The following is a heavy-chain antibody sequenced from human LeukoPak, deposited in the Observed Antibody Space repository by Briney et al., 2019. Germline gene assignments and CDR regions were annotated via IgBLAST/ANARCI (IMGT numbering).Heavy chain of an antibody. CDR2: MYHRGST. CDR1: GHSISSGYY. CDR3: ARDFGYSSSWYWFDP. D-gene: IGHD6-13*01. Sequence: PSETLSLTCSVSGHSISSGYYWGWIRQPPGKGLEWIGTMYHRGSTYYNPSLKSRVTMSGDTSKNHFSLKLSSVIAADAAVYYCARDFGYSSSWYWFDPWGQGTLVTVSS. V-gene: IGHV4-38-2*02. J-gene: IGHJ5*02.